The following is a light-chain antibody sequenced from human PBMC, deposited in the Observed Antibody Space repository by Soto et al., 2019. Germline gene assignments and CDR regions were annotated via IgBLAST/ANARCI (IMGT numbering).Light chain of an antibody. CDR3: NSYTRSPTHNYV. CDR1: SSDVGGHNY. J-gene: IGLJ1*01. V-gene: IGLV2-14*01. CDR2: EVT. Sequence: QSALTQPASVSGSPGQSITISCTGTSSDVGGHNYVSWYQQYPGKAPKLIIYEVTNRPSGVSDRFSGSKSGNTASLTISGLQPEDEADYYCNSYTRSPTHNYVFGIGTKVTVL.